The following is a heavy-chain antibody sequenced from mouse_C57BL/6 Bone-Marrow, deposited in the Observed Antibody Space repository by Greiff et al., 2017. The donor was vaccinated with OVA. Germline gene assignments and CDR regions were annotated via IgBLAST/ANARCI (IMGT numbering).Heavy chain of an antibody. J-gene: IGHJ2*01. CDR3: ARDGGSSGPFDY. Sequence: EVHLVESGPGLVKPSQSLSLTCSVTGYSITSGYYWNWIRQFPGNKLEWMGYISYDGSNNYNPSLKNRISITRDTSKNQFFLKLNSVTTEDTATYYCARDGGSSGPFDYWGQGTTLTVSS. CDR1: GYSITSGYY. V-gene: IGHV3-6*01. D-gene: IGHD3-2*02. CDR2: ISYDGSN.